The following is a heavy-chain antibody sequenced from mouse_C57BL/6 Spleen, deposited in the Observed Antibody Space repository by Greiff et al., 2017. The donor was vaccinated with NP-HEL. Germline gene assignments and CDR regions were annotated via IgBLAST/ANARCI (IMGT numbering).Heavy chain of an antibody. J-gene: IGHJ2*01. CDR2: IYPGDGDT. D-gene: IGHD1-1*01. CDR1: GYAFSSYW. V-gene: IGHV1-80*01. CDR3: ARSHYYGSSFHFDY. Sequence: QVQLKQSGAELVKPGASVKISCKASGYAFSSYWMNWVKQRPGKGLEWIGQIYPGDGDTNYNGKFKGKATLTADKSSSTAYMQLSSLTSEDSAVYVCARSHYYGSSFHFDYWGQGTTLTVSS.